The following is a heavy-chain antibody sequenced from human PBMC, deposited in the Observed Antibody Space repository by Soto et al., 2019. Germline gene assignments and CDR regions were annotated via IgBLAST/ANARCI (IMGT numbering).Heavy chain of an antibody. V-gene: IGHV1-46*04. CDR1: GYAFTTYH. Sequence: GASVKVSCKASGYAFTTYHMHWVRQAPGQGLEWMGMIDPSDGTTTYAQKLQGRVTMTRDTATSTVYMELSSLRSEDTAVYYCARDEVPDVQNDAFDIWGQGTTVTVS. CDR2: IDPSDGTT. CDR3: ARDEVPDVQNDAFDI. J-gene: IGHJ3*02.